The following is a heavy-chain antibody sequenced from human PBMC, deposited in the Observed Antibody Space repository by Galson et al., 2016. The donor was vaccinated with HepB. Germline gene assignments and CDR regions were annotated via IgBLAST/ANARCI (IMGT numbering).Heavy chain of an antibody. J-gene: IGHJ4*02. CDR1: GDSVSSDSTS. CDR2: TYYRSKWYN. V-gene: IGHV6-1*01. Sequence: CAISGDSVSSDSTSWNWIRQSPSRGLEWLGWTYYRSKWYNDYAASVESRITINPDTSNNQFSLRLDSVTPEDTAVYYCARGSTLHSWGQGTLVTVSS. D-gene: IGHD1-26*01. CDR3: ARGSTLHS.